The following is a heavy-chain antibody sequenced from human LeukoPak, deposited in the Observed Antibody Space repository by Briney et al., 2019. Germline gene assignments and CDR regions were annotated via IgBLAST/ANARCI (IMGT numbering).Heavy chain of an antibody. CDR2: ISWNSYSI. CDR3: SKVPSGSPPDF. J-gene: IGHJ4*02. Sequence: GGSLRLSCIASGFIFDDHAMHWVRQAPGKGLDWVAGISWNSYSIHYADSVKGRFTISRDNVKKSLYLEMNSLRPEDTAFYYCSKVPSGSPPDFWGQGTLVTVSS. V-gene: IGHV3-9*01. CDR1: GFIFDDHA. D-gene: IGHD3-10*01.